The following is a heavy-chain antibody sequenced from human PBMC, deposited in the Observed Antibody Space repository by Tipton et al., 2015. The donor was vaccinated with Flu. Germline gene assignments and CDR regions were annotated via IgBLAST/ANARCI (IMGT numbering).Heavy chain of an antibody. D-gene: IGHD4-17*01. CDR3: ARKGRYGDYATSAFDI. Sequence: QLVQSGAEVKKPGASVKVSCKASGYIFTSYGISWVRQAPGQGVEWMGWISAHNGNTKYAQKLQGRVTMTTDTSTSTAYMELRSLRSDDTAVYYCARKGRYGDYATSAFDICGQGTMVTVSS. CDR2: ISAHNGNT. CDR1: GYIFTSYG. J-gene: IGHJ3*02. V-gene: IGHV1-18*01.